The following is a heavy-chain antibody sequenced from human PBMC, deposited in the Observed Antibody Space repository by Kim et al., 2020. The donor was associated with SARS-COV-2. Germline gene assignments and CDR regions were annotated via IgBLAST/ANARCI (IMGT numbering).Heavy chain of an antibody. J-gene: IGHJ6*01. Sequence: GGSLRLSCAASGFTFSSYAMHWVRQAPGKGLEWVAVISYDGSNKYYADSVKGRFTISRDNSKNTLYLQMNSLRAEDTAVYYCARRSFGELSVYYYGMDV. CDR3: ARRSFGELSVYYYGMDV. CDR1: GFTFSSYA. CDR2: ISYDGSNK. D-gene: IGHD3-10*01. V-gene: IGHV3-30*04.